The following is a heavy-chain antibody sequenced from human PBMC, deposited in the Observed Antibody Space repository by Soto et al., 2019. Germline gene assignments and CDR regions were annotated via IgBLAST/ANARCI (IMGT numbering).Heavy chain of an antibody. J-gene: IGHJ6*02. CDR3: STDIGLYGLDI. CDR2: IKSKTDGGTA. Sequence: EVQLVESGGGFVQPGGSLRLSCVASRFSFTNAWMSWVRQAPGKGPEWVGRIKSKTDGGTADYAAPVTGRFTISRDDSQNTLYLHMDSLKTEDTALYHCSTDIGLYGLDIWGQGTTVTVSS. V-gene: IGHV3-15*01. CDR1: RFSFTNAW. D-gene: IGHD2-15*01.